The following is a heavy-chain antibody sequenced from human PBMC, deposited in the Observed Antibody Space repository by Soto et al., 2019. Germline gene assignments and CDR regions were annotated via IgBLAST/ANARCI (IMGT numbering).Heavy chain of an antibody. CDR2: IIPLFGTA. V-gene: IGHV1-69*01. Sequence: QVQLVQSGAEVKKPGSSVKVSCKASGGTFNNYAISWVRQAPGQGLEWMGEIIPLFGTANYAQKFQGRVTITADESTSTAYMELTSLRSEATAVYYCARGRDSSGYRYAMAVWGQGTPVTVSS. CDR3: ARGRDSSGYRYAMAV. CDR1: GGTFNNYA. J-gene: IGHJ6*02. D-gene: IGHD3-22*01.